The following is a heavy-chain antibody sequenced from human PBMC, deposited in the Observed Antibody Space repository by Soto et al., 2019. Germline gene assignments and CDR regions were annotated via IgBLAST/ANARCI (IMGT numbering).Heavy chain of an antibody. CDR1: GASISSYF. D-gene: IGHD6-13*01. CDR2: IYTSGST. V-gene: IGHV4-4*07. J-gene: IGHJ6*02. Sequence: ETLSLTCTVSGASISSYFWSWIRQPAGKGLEWIGRIYTSGSTNYNPSLKSRVTISVDTSKNQFSLKLSSVTAADTAVYYCARGDSSSWGYYYYYGMDVWGQGTTVTVSS. CDR3: ARGDSSSWGYYYYYGMDV.